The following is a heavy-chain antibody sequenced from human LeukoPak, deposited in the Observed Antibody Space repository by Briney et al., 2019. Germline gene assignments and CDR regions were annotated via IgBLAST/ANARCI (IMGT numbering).Heavy chain of an antibody. Sequence: GGSLRLSCAASGFTFSGSAMHWVRQASGKGLEWVGRIRSKANSYATAYAASVKGRFTISRDDSKNTAYLQVNSLKTEDTAVYYCTSPAGVAATPHYYYMDVWGKGTTVTISS. J-gene: IGHJ6*03. CDR3: TSPAGVAATPHYYYMDV. CDR2: IRSKANSYAT. D-gene: IGHD2-15*01. V-gene: IGHV3-73*01. CDR1: GFTFSGSA.